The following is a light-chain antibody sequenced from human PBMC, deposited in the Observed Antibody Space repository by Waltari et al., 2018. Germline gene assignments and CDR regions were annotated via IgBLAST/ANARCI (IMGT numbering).Light chain of an antibody. V-gene: IGLV3-19*01. CDR3: NSRDTNGDHVL. CDR2: GKN. J-gene: IGLJ2*01. Sequence: SSELTPDPAVSVDLGQTVTSTCQGDRPRSYYASWYQQKPGQAPVLVPYGKNNRPSGIPARFSGSSSGNTASLTISGTQAEDEADYYCNSRDTNGDHVLFGGGTNLTVL. CDR1: RPRSYY.